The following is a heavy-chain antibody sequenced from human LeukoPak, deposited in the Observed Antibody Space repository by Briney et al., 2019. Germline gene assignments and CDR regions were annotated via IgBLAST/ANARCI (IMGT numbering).Heavy chain of an antibody. CDR3: AGYDYVWGTPRDDY. CDR2: ISHSGGST. D-gene: IGHD3-16*01. V-gene: IGHV3-23*01. CDR1: GFTFSSYG. J-gene: IGHJ4*02. Sequence: GSLRLSCAASGFTFSSYGMSWVRQAPGKGLEWVSAISHSGGSTYYADSVKGRFTISRDNSKNTLYLQMNSLRAEDTAVYYCAGYDYVWGTPRDDYWGQGTLVTVSS.